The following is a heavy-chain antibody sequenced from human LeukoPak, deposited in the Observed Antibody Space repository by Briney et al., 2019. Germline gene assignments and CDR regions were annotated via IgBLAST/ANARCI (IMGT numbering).Heavy chain of an antibody. D-gene: IGHD3-22*01. CDR3: ASFGMGRYYYDSSGYFR. CDR1: GDSFNEYY. Sequence: KPSATLSLTCPVSGDSFNEYYWSWIRPPPRKGLEWIGHFYYSGSTNYNPSLKSRVTISVDRSKNQFSLRLSSVTPADTAVYYCASFGMGRYYYDSSGYFRWGQGTLVTVSS. V-gene: IGHV4-59*01. J-gene: IGHJ4*02. CDR2: FYYSGST.